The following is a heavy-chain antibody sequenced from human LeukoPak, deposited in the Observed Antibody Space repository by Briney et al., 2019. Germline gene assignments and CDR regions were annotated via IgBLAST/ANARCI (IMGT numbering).Heavy chain of an antibody. V-gene: IGHV3-21*01. CDR1: GFTFSRYW. CDR3: ARGRRSYYYDSIPPDV. CDR2: ISSSSSYI. Sequence: GGSLRLSCAASGFTFSRYWMNWVRQAPGKGLEWVSSISSSSSYIYYADSVKGRFTISRDNAKNSLYLQMNSLRAEDTAVYYCARGRRSYYYDSIPPDVWGQGTTVTVSS. D-gene: IGHD3-22*01. J-gene: IGHJ6*02.